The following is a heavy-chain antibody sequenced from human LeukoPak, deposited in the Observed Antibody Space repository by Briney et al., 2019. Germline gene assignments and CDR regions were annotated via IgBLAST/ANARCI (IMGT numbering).Heavy chain of an antibody. CDR1: GGSISSGGYY. CDR3: ARVSGSSPTYYYGMDV. D-gene: IGHD1-26*01. Sequence: PSQTLSLTCTVSGGSISSGGYYWSWIRQHPGKGLEWIGYIYYSGSTYYNPSLKSRVTMSVDTSKNQFSLKLSSVTAADTAVYYCARVSGSSPTYYYGMDVWGQGTTVTVSS. V-gene: IGHV4-31*03. CDR2: IYYSGST. J-gene: IGHJ6*02.